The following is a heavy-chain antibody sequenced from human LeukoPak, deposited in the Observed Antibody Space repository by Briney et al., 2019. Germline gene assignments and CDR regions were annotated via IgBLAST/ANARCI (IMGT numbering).Heavy chain of an antibody. D-gene: IGHD3-10*01. J-gene: IGHJ4*02. CDR1: GGSISSNTYS. V-gene: IGHV4-39*07. CDR2: IYYGGSA. CDR3: ARRRLLWFGEAGGEFDY. Sequence: PSETLPLTCTVSGGSISSNTYSWGWIRQPPGKGLEWIGSIYYGGSAYYNPSLKSRVTISVDTSKNQFSLKLSSVTAADTAVYYCARRRLLWFGEAGGEFDYWGQGTLVTVSS.